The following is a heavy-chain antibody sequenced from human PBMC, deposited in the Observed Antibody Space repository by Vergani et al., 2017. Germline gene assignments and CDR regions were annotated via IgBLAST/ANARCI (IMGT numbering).Heavy chain of an antibody. CDR3: AMDCTCGGGPDNYGMDV. V-gene: IGHV3-21*06. D-gene: IGHD2-8*02. CDR2: IGSSGPYI. CDR1: GFTFSDFS. J-gene: IGHJ6*01. Sequence: VQLVESGGGLVKPGGSLRLSCVASGFTFSDFSMSWVRPAPGKGVELVAFIGSSGPYINYADSVKGRFIISRDNTNNSLFLQWRSLRAEGAAVSYCAMDCTCGGGPDNYGMDVWGQGATVTVSS.